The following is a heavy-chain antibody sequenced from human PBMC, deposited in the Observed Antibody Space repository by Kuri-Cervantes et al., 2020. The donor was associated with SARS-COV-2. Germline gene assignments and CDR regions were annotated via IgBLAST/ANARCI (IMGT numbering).Heavy chain of an antibody. J-gene: IGHJ6*02. CDR2: INPNSGGT. Sequence: ASVKVSSKASRYTFSSYYMYWVRQAPGQGLEWMGWINPNSGGTNYAQNFQGWVTMTRDTSISTAYMELSRLGSDDTAVYYCARGMVRGIIQYYYYAVDVWGQETTVTVSS. CDR3: ARGMVRGIIQYYYYAVDV. D-gene: IGHD3-10*01. CDR1: RYTFSSYY. V-gene: IGHV1-2*04.